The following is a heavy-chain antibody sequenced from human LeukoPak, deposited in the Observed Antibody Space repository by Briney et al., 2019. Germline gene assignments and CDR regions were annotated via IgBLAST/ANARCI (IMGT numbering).Heavy chain of an antibody. D-gene: IGHD3-22*01. CDR1: GFTFSSYG. V-gene: IGHV3-33*01. J-gene: IGHJ3*02. CDR2: IWYDGSNK. Sequence: PGRSLRLSCAASGFTFSSYGMHWVRQAPGKGLEWVAVIWYDGSNKYYADSVKGRFTISRDNSKNTLYLQMNSLRAEDTAVYYCAAYYDSSGYYTYDAFDIWGQGTMVTVSS. CDR3: AAYYDSSGYYTYDAFDI.